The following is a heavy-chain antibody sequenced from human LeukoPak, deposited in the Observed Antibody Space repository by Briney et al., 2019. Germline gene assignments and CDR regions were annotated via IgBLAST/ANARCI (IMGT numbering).Heavy chain of an antibody. D-gene: IGHD1-1*01. CDR1: GFTFDDYA. CDR2: ISGDGGST. V-gene: IGHV3-43*02. Sequence: PGGSLRLSCAASGFTFDDYAMHWVRQAPGKGLEWVSLISGDGGSTYYADSVKGRFTISRDNSKNSLYLQMNSLITEDTAVYYCTTDPPRTGGRYMAVWGKGTTVTVSS. CDR3: TTDPPRTGGRYMAV. J-gene: IGHJ6*03.